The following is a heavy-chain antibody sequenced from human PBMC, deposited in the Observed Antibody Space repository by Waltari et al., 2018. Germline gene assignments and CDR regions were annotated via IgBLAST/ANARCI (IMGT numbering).Heavy chain of an antibody. CDR3: ARDEIHVGPTNVGVTLDY. CDR2: ISSSNYI. J-gene: IGHJ4*02. CDR1: GFTLSTES. Sequence: EVHLVESGGGLVKPGGSLGLSCVVSGFTLSTESVNWFRQAPGKGLEWVSSISSSNYIKYADSVKGRFTISRDTTKNSLYLQMNSLRVEDTAVYHCARDEIHVGPTNVGVTLDYWGQGTLVTVSS. D-gene: IGHD1-26*01. V-gene: IGHV3-21*01.